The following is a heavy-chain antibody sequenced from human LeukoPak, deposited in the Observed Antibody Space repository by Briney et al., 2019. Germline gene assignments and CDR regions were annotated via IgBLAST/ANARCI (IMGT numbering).Heavy chain of an antibody. D-gene: IGHD3-22*01. CDR3: ARDGNQFSDCYQGVDY. V-gene: IGHV3-7*01. CDR1: GFTFSSYW. Sequence: PGGSLRLSCAASGFTFSSYWMSWVRQAPGKGLEWVANIKQDGSEKYYVDSVKGRFTISRDNAKNSLYLQINSLRAEDTAVYYCARDGNQFSDCYQGVDYWGQGTLVTVSS. CDR2: IKQDGSEK. J-gene: IGHJ4*02.